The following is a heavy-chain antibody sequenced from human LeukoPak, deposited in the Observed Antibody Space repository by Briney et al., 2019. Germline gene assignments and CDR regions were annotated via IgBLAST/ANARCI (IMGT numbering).Heavy chain of an antibody. D-gene: IGHD3-10*02. CDR2: TNSDGSST. CDR1: GFTFSSYW. V-gene: IGHV3-74*01. Sequence: GGSLRLSCAASGFTFSSYWMHWVRQAPGKGLVWVSRTNSDGSSTSYADSVKGRFTISRDNAKNTLYLQMNSLRAEDTAVYYCAKGNTMYTAYNFDYWGQGTLVTVSS. CDR3: AKGNTMYTAYNFDY. J-gene: IGHJ4*02.